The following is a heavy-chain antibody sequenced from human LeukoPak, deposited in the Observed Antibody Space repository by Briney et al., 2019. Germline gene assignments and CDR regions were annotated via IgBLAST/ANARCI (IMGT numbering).Heavy chain of an antibody. CDR2: IKQDGSEK. CDR1: GFTFSSYW. V-gene: IGHV3-7*01. J-gene: IGHJ4*02. CDR3: ATPVGGIWSFDY. D-gene: IGHD6-13*01. Sequence: GGSLRLSCTASGFTFSSYWMTWVRQAPGKGLEWVANIKQDGSEKYYVDSVRGRLTVSRDNAMNSLYLQMNSLRAEDSAVYFCATPVGGIWSFDYWGQGTLVTVSS.